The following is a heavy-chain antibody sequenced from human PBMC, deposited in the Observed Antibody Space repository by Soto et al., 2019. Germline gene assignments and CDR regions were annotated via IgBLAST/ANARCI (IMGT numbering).Heavy chain of an antibody. J-gene: IGHJ6*02. CDR2: ISYDGSNK. CDR1: GFTFSSYA. D-gene: IGHD1-26*01. CDR3: ARGWELPSSSYYGMDV. Sequence: GGSLRLSCAASGFTFSSYAMHWVRQAPGKGLEWVAVISYDGSNKYYADSVKGRFTISRDNSKNTLYLQMNSLRAEDTAVYYCARGWELPSSSYYGMDVWGQGTTVTVSS. V-gene: IGHV3-30-3*01.